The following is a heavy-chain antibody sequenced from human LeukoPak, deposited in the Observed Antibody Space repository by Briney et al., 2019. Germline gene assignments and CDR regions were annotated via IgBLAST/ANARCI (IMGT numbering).Heavy chain of an antibody. V-gene: IGHV3-66*01. Sequence: GGSLRLSCAASGFTVSSTYMSWVRQAPGKGLEWVSVLYSGGGTFYADSVRARFTISRDNSKNTLYLQMNALRAEDTAVYYCARREYCTSTSCYTKGSYFDYWGQGTLVTVSS. CDR3: ARREYCTSTSCYTKGSYFDY. CDR2: LYSGGGT. J-gene: IGHJ4*02. CDR1: GFTVSSTY. D-gene: IGHD2-2*02.